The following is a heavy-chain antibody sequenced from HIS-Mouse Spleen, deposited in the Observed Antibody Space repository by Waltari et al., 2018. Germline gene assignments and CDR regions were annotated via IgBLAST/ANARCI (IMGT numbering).Heavy chain of an antibody. V-gene: IGHV4-38-2*02. D-gene: IGHD4-17*01. J-gene: IGHJ6*02. Sequence: QVQLQESGPGLVKPSETLSLTCTVSGYSISSGSYWGWIRQPPGTGLEWIGSIYHSGSTYYNPSLKSRVTISVDTSKNQFSLKLSSVTAADTAVYYCARDLTTVVTESYYYGMDVWGQGTTVTVSS. CDR3: ARDLTTVVTESYYYGMDV. CDR2: IYHSGST. CDR1: GYSISSGSY.